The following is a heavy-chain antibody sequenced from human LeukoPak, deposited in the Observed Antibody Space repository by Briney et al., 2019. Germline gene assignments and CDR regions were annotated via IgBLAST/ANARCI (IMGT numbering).Heavy chain of an antibody. CDR3: TRAAAGHPD. D-gene: IGHD6-19*01. V-gene: IGHV4-34*01. CDR2: INHSGYT. CDR1: GVPFSNYY. Sequence: SETLSLTCGVSGVPFSNYYWSWVRQSPTKGLEWLGEINHSGYTNYNPSLKSRVTISIDTSRKQFSLKLTSVTAADAGVYYCTRAAAGHPDWGQGTLITVSS. J-gene: IGHJ4*02.